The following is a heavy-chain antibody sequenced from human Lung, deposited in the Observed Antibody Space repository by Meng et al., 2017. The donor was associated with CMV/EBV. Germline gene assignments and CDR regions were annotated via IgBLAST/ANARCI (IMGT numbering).Heavy chain of an antibody. Sequence: SVXVSXKASGGTFSSYAISWVRQAPGQGLEWMGGIIPIFGTANYAQKFQGRVTITTDESTSTAYMELSSLRSEDTAVYYCARADIVVVPAASGGAYYYYGMDVXGHGXTVTVSS. CDR3: ARADIVVVPAASGGAYYYYGMDV. J-gene: IGHJ6*02. V-gene: IGHV1-69*05. D-gene: IGHD2-2*01. CDR1: GGTFSSYA. CDR2: IIPIFGTA.